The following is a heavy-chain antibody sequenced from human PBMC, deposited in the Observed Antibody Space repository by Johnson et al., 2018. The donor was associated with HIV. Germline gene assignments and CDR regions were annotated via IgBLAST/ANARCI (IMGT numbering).Heavy chain of an antibody. J-gene: IGHJ3*02. CDR1: GFAFSGSA. CDR3: ARESALADACDI. Sequence: VQLVESGGGLVQPGGSLQLSCAASGFAFSGSAMHWVRQASGKGLVWVGRIRTQVTGYATTYAASLTGRFTISRDDSKNTAYLQMNSLRAEDPAGYYCARESALADACDIWGQGTMVTVSS. CDR2: IRTQVTGYAT. V-gene: IGHV3-73*02. D-gene: IGHD3-3*02.